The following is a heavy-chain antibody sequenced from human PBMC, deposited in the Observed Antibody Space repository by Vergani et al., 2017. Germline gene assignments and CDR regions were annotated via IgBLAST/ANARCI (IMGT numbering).Heavy chain of an antibody. CDR1: GGTFSSYA. J-gene: IGHJ4*02. D-gene: IGHD3-16*02. V-gene: IGHV1-69*11. CDR3: AGDSGPYDYVWGSYRSGESFDY. CDR2: IIPILGTA. Sequence: QVQLVQSGAEVKKPGSSVKVSCKASGGTFSSYAISWVRQAPGQGLEWMGRIIPILGTANYAQKFQGRVTITADESTSTAYMELSSLRSEDTAVYYCAGDSGPYDYVWGSYRSGESFDYWGQGTLVTVSS.